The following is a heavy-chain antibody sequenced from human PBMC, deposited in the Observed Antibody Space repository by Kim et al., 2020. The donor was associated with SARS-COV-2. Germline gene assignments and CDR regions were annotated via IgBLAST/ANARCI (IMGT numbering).Heavy chain of an antibody. Sequence: GGSLRLSCAASGFTFSSYAMHWVRQAPGKGLEWVAVISYDGSNKYYADSVKGRFTISRDNSKNTLYLQMSSLRAEDTAVYYCARDSTNYGDYEGMDVWGQGTTVTVSS. CDR1: GFTFSSYA. D-gene: IGHD4-17*01. J-gene: IGHJ6*02. CDR2: ISYDGSNK. V-gene: IGHV3-30*04. CDR3: ARDSTNYGDYEGMDV.